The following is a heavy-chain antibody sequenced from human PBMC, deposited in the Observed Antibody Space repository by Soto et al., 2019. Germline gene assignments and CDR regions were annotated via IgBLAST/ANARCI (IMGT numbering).Heavy chain of an antibody. Sequence: PSETLSLTCAAYGESFSNHYWTWIRQSPWKGLEWVGEINYSGSTRYNWSLGSRVTISVDTSKNQFSLMVTSVTAEDTAVYYCARGVVYRDVGLAYGMDVWGQGTTVTVSS. CDR3: ARGVVYRDVGLAYGMDV. D-gene: IGHD3-22*01. CDR2: INYSGST. V-gene: IGHV4-34*01. J-gene: IGHJ6*02. CDR1: GESFSNHY.